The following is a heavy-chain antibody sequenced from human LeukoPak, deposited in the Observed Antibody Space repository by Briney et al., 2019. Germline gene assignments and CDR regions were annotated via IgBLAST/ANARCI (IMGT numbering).Heavy chain of an antibody. CDR1: GASISGSGYY. J-gene: IGHJ6*03. D-gene: IGHD6-6*01. Sequence: SETLSLTCAVSGASISGSGYYLGWIRQPPGKGLEWIGNIYYTGSTYYNPSLKSRVTISVDTSKSQFSLKLSSVTAADTAVYYCARDWGVSARPGYMDVWGKGTTVTVSS. CDR3: ARDWGVSARPGYMDV. V-gene: IGHV4-39*07. CDR2: IYYTGST.